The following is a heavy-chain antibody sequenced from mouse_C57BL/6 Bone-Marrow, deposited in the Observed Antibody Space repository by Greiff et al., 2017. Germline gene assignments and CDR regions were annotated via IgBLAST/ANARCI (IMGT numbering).Heavy chain of an antibody. CDR3: TTGDYVDY. CDR2: IDPENGDT. CDR1: GFNFNDYY. D-gene: IGHD2-4*01. Sequence: EVQLQQPGAELVRPGASVKLSCTASGFNFNDYYMHWVKQRPEQGLEWIGWIDPENGDTEYAAKFKGKATITADTSSNTVYLQLSSLTSEDTAVYYCTTGDYVDYWGQGTTLTVSS. V-gene: IGHV14-4*01. J-gene: IGHJ2*01.